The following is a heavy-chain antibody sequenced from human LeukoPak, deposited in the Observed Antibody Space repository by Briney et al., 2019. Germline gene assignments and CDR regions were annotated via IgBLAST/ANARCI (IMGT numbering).Heavy chain of an antibody. CDR2: IIPIFGTA. J-gene: IGHJ4*02. Sequence: ASVKVSCKASGYTFTSYGISWVRQAPGQGLEWMGGIIPIFGTANYAQKFQGRVTITADKSTSTAYMELSSLRSEDTAVYYCTTKYYYDNNDYYLIDYWGQGTLVTVSS. D-gene: IGHD3-22*01. V-gene: IGHV1-69*06. CDR3: TTKYYYDNNDYYLIDY. CDR1: GYTFTSYG.